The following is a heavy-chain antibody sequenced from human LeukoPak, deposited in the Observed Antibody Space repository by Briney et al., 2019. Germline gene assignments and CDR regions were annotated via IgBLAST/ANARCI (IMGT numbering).Heavy chain of an antibody. Sequence: ASVKVSCKAYGGTFSNYAINWIRQAPGPGLGWMGGIIPIFGTANYAQKFQGRVTITADESTSTVYMELNSLKSEDTAVYYCARGWDYDSGGRPTAYVYWGQGALVTVSS. V-gene: IGHV1-69*13. CDR3: ARGWDYDSGGRPTAYVY. J-gene: IGHJ4*02. CDR2: IIPIFGTA. CDR1: GGTFSNYA. D-gene: IGHD3-22*01.